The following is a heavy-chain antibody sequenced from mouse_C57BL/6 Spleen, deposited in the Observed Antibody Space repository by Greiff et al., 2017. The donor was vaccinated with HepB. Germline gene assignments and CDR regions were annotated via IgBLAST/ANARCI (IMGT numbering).Heavy chain of an antibody. V-gene: IGHV5-17*01. D-gene: IGHD2-4*01. J-gene: IGHJ4*01. CDR2: ISSGSSTI. Sequence: EVQRVESGGGLVKPGGSLKLSCAASGFTFSDYGMHWVRQAPEKGLEWVAYISSGSSTIYYADTVKGRFTISRDNAKNTLFLQMTSLRSEDTAMYYCARRRYYDYDYYYAMDYWGQGTSVTVSS. CDR1: GFTFSDYG. CDR3: ARRRYYDYDYYYAMDY.